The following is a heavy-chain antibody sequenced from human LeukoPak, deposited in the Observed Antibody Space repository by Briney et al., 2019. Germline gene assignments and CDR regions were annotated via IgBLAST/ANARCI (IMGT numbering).Heavy chain of an antibody. CDR1: GGSFSGYY. J-gene: IGHJ4*02. CDR2: INHSGST. V-gene: IGHV4-34*01. Sequence: PSETLSLTCAVYGGSFSGYYWSWIRQPPGKGLEWIGEINHSGSTNYNPSLKSRVTISVDTSKNQFSLKLSSVTAADTVVYYCARGGRGTVTLDYWGQGTLVTVSS. CDR3: ARGGRGTVTLDY. D-gene: IGHD4-17*01.